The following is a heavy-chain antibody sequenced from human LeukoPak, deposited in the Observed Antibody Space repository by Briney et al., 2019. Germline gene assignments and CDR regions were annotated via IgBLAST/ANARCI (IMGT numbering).Heavy chain of an antibody. CDR1: GYTLTDLS. V-gene: IGHV1-24*01. CDR2: FDPGDAET. Sequence: ASVKVSCKVSGYTLTDLSMHWVRQAPGKGLEWMGNFDPGDAETIYAQKFQGRLTMTEDRSTGTAYMELSSLRSEDTAVYYCGTGKRFNDAFDMWGQGTLVTVPS. J-gene: IGHJ3*02. CDR3: GTGKRFNDAFDM.